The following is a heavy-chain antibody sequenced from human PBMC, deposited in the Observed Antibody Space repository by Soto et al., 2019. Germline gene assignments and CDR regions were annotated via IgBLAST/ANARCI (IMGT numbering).Heavy chain of an antibody. CDR2: IWYDGSNK. CDR3: ARHEGNGNVWPLDY. V-gene: IGHV3-33*01. CDR1: GFTFSSYG. Sequence: PGGSLRLSCAASGFTFSSYGMHWVRQAPGKGLEWVAVIWYDGSNKYYADSVKGRFTISRDNSKNTLYLQMNSLRAEDTAVYYCARHEGNGNVWPLDYWGQGILVTVSS. J-gene: IGHJ4*02. D-gene: IGHD2-8*01.